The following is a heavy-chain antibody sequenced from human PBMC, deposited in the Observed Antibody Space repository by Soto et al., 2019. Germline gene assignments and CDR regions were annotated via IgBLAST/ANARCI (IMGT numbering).Heavy chain of an antibody. V-gene: IGHV3-30-3*01. J-gene: IGHJ4*02. CDR2: ISYDGSNK. CDR3: ARGKGYSYGYRFDY. CDR1: GLTFSSYA. D-gene: IGHD5-18*01. Sequence: GGSLRLSCAASGLTFSSYAMHWVRQAPGKGLEWVAVISYDGSNKYYADSVKGRFTISRDNSKNTLYLQMNSLRAEDTAVYYCARGKGYSYGYRFDYWGQGTLVTVSS.